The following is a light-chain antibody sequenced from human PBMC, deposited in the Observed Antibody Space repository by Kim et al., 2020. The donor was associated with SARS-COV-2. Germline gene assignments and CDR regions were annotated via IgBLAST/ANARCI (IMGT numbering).Light chain of an antibody. J-gene: IGKJ5*01. V-gene: IGKV3-20*01. CDR2: GAS. CDR3: QQYGNSPHT. Sequence: SVLTQTPGTLTLSPGERATLSCRASQSVSSSYLAWYQQKPGQAPRLLIYGASSRATGVPDRFSGSGSGTDFTLTITRLEPEDFAVYYCQQYGNSPHTFGQGTQLDIK. CDR1: QSVSSSY.